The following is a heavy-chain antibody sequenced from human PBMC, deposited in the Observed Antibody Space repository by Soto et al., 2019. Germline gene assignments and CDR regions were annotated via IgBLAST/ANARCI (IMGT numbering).Heavy chain of an antibody. D-gene: IGHD2-21*01. J-gene: IGHJ3*02. CDR3: TIGSWSGEVFDI. Sequence: QVQLVQSGAEVKKPGSSVKVSCKDSVGTFNTYSMFWVRQAPGQGREWMGRIIPMLGVRNYAQRFQDRVTITADKSTATVHMELSSLRSEDTALYYCTIGSWSGEVFDIWGQGTRVTVSS. CDR2: IIPMLGVR. V-gene: IGHV1-69*02. CDR1: VGTFNTYS.